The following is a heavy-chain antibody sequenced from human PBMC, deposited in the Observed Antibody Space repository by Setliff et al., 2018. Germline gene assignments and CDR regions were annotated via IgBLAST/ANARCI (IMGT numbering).Heavy chain of an antibody. J-gene: IGHJ4*01. CDR3: ARRSGDRGMTTGWPDDFDY. CDR1: GYIFTRYR. Sequence: GASVKVSCKASGYIFTRYRITWVRQSPGQGLEWMGWISTRNDDTGYAQKFKGRVTLTTDTSTNTAYMELRSLRSDDTVVYYCARRSGDRGMTTGWPDDFDYWGRGTLGTVSS. CDR2: ISTRNDDT. V-gene: IGHV1-18*01. D-gene: IGHD4-17*01.